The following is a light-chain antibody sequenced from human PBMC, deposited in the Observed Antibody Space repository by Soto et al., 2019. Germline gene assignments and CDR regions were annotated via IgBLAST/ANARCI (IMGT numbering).Light chain of an antibody. Sequence: EIVMTQSPGTLSVSLGERVTVSCRASQYVHTSLAWYQQKSGQAPRLLIYGASIRAPGVPVRFSGSGSGTEFTLTIDSLQSEDSAVYSCQQYNQWPPTWTFGQGTKVEI. CDR2: GAS. V-gene: IGKV3-15*01. CDR3: QQYNQWPPTWT. J-gene: IGKJ1*01. CDR1: QYVHTS.